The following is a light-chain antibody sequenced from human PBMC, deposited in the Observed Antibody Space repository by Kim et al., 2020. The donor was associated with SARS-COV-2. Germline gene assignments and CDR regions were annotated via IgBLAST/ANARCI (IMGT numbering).Light chain of an antibody. V-gene: IGKV1-39*01. J-gene: IGKJ2*01. CDR2: AAS. CDR1: QTVSNY. CDR3: QQSYRSPLYT. Sequence: ACVGDSVTITCRASQTVSNYLHWYQHKPGKAPKLLIFAASTLQSGVPSRFSGSGSGTDFTLTISSLQPEDFATYYCQQSYRSPLYTFGQGTKLEI.